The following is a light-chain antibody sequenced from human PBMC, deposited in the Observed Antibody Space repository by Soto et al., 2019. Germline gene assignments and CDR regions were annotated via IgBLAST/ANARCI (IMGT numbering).Light chain of an antibody. V-gene: IGKV3-20*01. CDR3: QDYGTAAPWT. CDR2: RGS. Sequence: EVVLTQSPGTLSLSPGERATLSCRASQNIRGNELAWYQQKPGQAPRLLIYRGSSRATGIPDRFSGRGSGTADTPPTTRREPDDVAAEYCQDYGTAAPWTFGQGTKVEIK. J-gene: IGKJ1*01. CDR1: QNIRGNE.